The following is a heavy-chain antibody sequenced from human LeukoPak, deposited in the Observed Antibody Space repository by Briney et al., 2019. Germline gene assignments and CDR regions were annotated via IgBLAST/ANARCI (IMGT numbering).Heavy chain of an antibody. CDR1: GGTFSSYA. D-gene: IGHD1-7*01. Sequence: ASVKVSCKASGGTFSSYAISWVRQAPGQGLEWMGGIIPIFGIGTYAQMFQGRVTITTDESTSTAYMELSSLRSEDTAVYYCARSGTSYFDYWGQGTLVTVSS. V-gene: IGHV1-69*05. CDR3: ARSGTSYFDY. J-gene: IGHJ4*02. CDR2: IIPIFGIG.